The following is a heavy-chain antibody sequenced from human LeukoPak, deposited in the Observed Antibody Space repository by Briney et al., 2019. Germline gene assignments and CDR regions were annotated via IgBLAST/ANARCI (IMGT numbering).Heavy chain of an antibody. J-gene: IGHJ4*02. CDR2: ISPSGDIT. V-gene: IGHV3-23*01. D-gene: IGHD3-10*01. Sequence: GGSLRLSCAASGFTFETFGMNWVRQAPGKGLEWVSGISPSGDITYYADSVKGRFTISRDNSKNTLHLEVISLTAEDTAVYYCAKDDAWIRFGEWSQGTLVTVSS. CDR3: AKDDAWIRFGE. CDR1: GFTFETFG.